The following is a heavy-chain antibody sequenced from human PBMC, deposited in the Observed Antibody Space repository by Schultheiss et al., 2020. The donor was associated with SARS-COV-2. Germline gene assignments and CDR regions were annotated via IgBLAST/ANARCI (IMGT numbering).Heavy chain of an antibody. CDR2: IKSKTDGGTT. CDR3: TTDFDIVVVVAAST. J-gene: IGHJ6*04. V-gene: IGHV3-15*01. CDR1: GFTVSSNY. D-gene: IGHD2-15*01. Sequence: GGSLRLSCAASGFTVSSNYMSWVRQAPGKGLEWVGRIKSKTDGGTTDYAAPVKGRFTISRDDSKNTLYLQMNSLKTEDTAVYYCTTDFDIVVVVAASTWGKGTTVTVSS.